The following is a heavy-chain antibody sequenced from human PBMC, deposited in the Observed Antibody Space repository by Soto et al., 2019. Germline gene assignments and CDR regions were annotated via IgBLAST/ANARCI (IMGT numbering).Heavy chain of an antibody. CDR2: ISSSSSHT. Sequence: QVQLVESGEGLVKPGGSVRLSCAASGFTFSDYYMTWIRQAPGKGLEWVSYISSSSSHTNYADSVKGRFTISRDNAKNSLYLQMNSLRAEDTAVYYCARYHGVVANYGMDVWGQGTTVTVSS. CDR1: GFTFSDYY. D-gene: IGHD2-15*01. J-gene: IGHJ6*02. CDR3: ARYHGVVANYGMDV. V-gene: IGHV3-11*06.